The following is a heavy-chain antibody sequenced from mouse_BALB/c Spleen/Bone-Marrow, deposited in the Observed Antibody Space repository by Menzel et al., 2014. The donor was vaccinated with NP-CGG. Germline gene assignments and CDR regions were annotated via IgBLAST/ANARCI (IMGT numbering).Heavy chain of an antibody. Sequence: QAQLKESGVELVRPGTSVKVSCKASGYAFTNYWLGWVKQRPGHGLEWIGDIYPGSGNTYYNEKFKGKFTLTADKSSSTAYMQLSSLTSEDSAVYFCARRRSLDYWGQGTTLTVSS. J-gene: IGHJ2*01. V-gene: IGHV1-63*01. CDR2: IYPGSGNT. CDR3: ARRRSLDY. CDR1: GYAFTNYW.